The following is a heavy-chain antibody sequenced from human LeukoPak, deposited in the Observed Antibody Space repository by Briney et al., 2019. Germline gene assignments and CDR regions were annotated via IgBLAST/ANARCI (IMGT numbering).Heavy chain of an antibody. V-gene: IGHV3-7*01. CDR2: IKQDGSEK. D-gene: IGHD4-17*01. CDR1: GFTFSSYW. CDR3: ASLETYGDYQFDY. J-gene: IGHJ4*02. Sequence: PGGSLRLSCAASGFTFSSYWMSWVRQPPGQGLEWVANIKQDGSEKYYVDSVKGRFTISRDNAKNSLYLQMNSLRAEDTAVYYCASLETYGDYQFDYWGQGTLVTVSS.